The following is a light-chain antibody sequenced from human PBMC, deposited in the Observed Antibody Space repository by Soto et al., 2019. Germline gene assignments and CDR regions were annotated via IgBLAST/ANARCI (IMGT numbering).Light chain of an antibody. J-gene: IGKJ1*01. Sequence: EIVLTQSPGTLSLSPGERATLSCRASQSVNTRYLAWYQQKPGQAPRLLIYGASSRATGIPDRFSGSGSGTDFTLTISRLEPEDFAVYYCQNYDRSQTFGQGTKVEI. V-gene: IGKV3-20*01. CDR1: QSVNTRY. CDR2: GAS. CDR3: QNYDRSQT.